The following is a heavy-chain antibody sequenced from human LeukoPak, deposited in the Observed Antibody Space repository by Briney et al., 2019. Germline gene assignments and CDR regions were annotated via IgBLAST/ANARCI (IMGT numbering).Heavy chain of an antibody. V-gene: IGHV1-18*04. Sequence: ASVKVSCKASGYTFTSYYMHWVRQAPGQGLEWMGWISAYNGNTNYAQKLQGRATMTTDTSTSTAYMELRSLRSDDTAVYYCARDREIAAAGFYYYYGMDVWGQGTTVTVSS. CDR3: ARDREIAAAGFYYYYGMDV. J-gene: IGHJ6*02. CDR1: GYTFTSYY. D-gene: IGHD6-13*01. CDR2: ISAYNGNT.